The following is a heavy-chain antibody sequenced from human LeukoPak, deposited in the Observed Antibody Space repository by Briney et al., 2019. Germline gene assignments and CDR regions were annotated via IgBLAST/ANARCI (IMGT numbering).Heavy chain of an antibody. CDR3: ARSSYDFWSGYYPFRAQYYFDY. CDR1: GGSFSGYY. D-gene: IGHD3-3*01. J-gene: IGHJ4*02. V-gene: IGHV4-34*01. CDR2: INHSGST. Sequence: SETLSLTCAVYGGSFSGYYWSWIRQPPGKGLEWIGEINHSGSTNYNPSLKGRVTISVDTSKNQFSLKLSSVTAADTAVYYCARSSYDFWSGYYPFRAQYYFDYWGQGTLVTVSS.